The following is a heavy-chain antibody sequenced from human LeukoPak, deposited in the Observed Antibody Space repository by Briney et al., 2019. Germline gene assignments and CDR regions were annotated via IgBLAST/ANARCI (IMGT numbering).Heavy chain of an antibody. J-gene: IGHJ2*01. Sequence: ASETLSLTCTVSGASISSYYWSWIRQPPGKGLEWIGFIYYSGSSNYNPSLKSRVTMSIDRSKNQFSLKMTSVTAADTTVYYCXXXXXLXXGWYXKVWYFDLWGRGTLLSVSS. CDR1: GASISSYY. V-gene: IGHV4-59*01. D-gene: IGHD6-19*01. CDR2: IYYSGSS. CDR3: XXXXXLXXGWYXKVWYFDL.